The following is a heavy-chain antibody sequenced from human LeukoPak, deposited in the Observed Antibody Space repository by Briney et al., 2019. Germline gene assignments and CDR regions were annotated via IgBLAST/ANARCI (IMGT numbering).Heavy chain of an antibody. Sequence: GASVKVSCKASGYTFTSYGISWVRQAPGQGLEWMGWISAYNGNTNYAQKLQGRVTMTTDISTSTAYMEVRSLRSDDTAVYCCARARRYYDFWSGYPSFDYWGQGTLVTVSS. CDR3: ARARRYYDFWSGYPSFDY. J-gene: IGHJ4*02. D-gene: IGHD3-3*01. CDR1: GYTFTSYG. CDR2: ISAYNGNT. V-gene: IGHV1-18*01.